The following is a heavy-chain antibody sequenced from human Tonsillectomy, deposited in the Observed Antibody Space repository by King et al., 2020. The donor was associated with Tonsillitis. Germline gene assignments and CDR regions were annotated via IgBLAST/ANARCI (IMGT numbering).Heavy chain of an antibody. CDR1: GFTFSNYE. D-gene: IGHD5-24*01. Sequence: VQLVESGGGLLQPGGSLRLSCAASGFTFSNYEMNWVRQAPGKGLEWVSYIISSGSTIYYADSGKGRFTISRDNAQNSLYLQMNSLRAEDTAVYYCARTIGDYWGQGTLVTVSS. V-gene: IGHV3-48*03. CDR2: IISSGSTI. CDR3: ARTIGDY. J-gene: IGHJ4*02.